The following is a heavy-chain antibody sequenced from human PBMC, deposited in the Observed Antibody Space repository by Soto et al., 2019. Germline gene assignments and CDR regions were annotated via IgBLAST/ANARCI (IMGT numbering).Heavy chain of an antibody. Sequence: EVQLLESVGGLVQPGGSLRLSCMASGFTFMSNAMSWVRQAPGKGLEWVSAISGDGADTYYADSVRGRFTISRDNSKNTLSLQMNSLRDEDTALYYCVKDFRCADWGQGTLVTVSS. CDR2: ISGDGADT. CDR1: GFTFMSNA. J-gene: IGHJ4*02. V-gene: IGHV3-23*01. D-gene: IGHD2-8*01. CDR3: VKDFRCAD.